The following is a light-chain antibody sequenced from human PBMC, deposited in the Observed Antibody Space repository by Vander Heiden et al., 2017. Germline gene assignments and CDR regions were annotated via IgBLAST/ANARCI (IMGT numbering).Light chain of an antibody. Sequence: QSALTQPASVSGSPGQSITISCTETSSDVGGYNYVSWYQQHPGKAPKLMIYDVSNRPSGVSNRFSGSKSGNTASLTISGLQAEDEADYYCSSYTSSNSVVFGGGTKLTVL. J-gene: IGLJ2*01. V-gene: IGLV2-14*01. CDR3: SSYTSSNSVV. CDR1: SSDVGGYNY. CDR2: DVS.